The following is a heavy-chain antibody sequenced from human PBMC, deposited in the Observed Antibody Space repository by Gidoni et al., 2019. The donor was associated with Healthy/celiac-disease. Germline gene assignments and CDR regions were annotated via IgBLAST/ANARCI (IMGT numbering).Heavy chain of an antibody. D-gene: IGHD4-17*01. CDR1: GYTFTSYA. CDR3: ARVYGGNSVGLWNYYYGMDV. CDR2: INAGNGNT. Sequence: QVQLVQSGAEVKKPGASVKVSCKASGYTFTSYAMHWVRQAPGQRLEWMGWINAGNGNTKYSQKFQGRVTITRDTSASTAYMELSSLRSEDTAVYYCARVYGGNSVGLWNYYYGMDVWGQGTTVTVSS. J-gene: IGHJ6*02. V-gene: IGHV1-3*01.